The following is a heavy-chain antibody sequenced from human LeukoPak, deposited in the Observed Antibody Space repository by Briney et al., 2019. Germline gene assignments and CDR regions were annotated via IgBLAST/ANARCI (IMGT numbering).Heavy chain of an antibody. V-gene: IGHV3-23*01. J-gene: IGHJ3*02. D-gene: IGHD2-21*02. CDR1: GFTFSSYA. CDR2: ISGNGHSR. Sequence: GGSLRLSCAASGFTFSSYAMSWVRQAPGKGLEWVSAISGNGHSRYLADSVRGRFTISRDNSKNTLYLQMNSLRGEDTAVYYCAKDPGDSEAPNAFDIWGQGTMVTVSS. CDR3: AKDPGDSEAPNAFDI.